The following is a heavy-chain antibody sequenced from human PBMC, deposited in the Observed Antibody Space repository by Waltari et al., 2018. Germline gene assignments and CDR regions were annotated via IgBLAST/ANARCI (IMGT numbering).Heavy chain of an antibody. J-gene: IGHJ6*02. V-gene: IGHV3-33*01. CDR3: ARDSAQDRYDFWSGYSSYYYYGMDV. D-gene: IGHD3-3*01. CDR1: GFTFSSYG. CDR2: IWYDGSKK. Sequence: QVQLVESGGGVVQPGRSLRLSCAASGFTFSSYGMHWVRQAPGKGLEWVAVIWYDGSKKYYADSVKGRFTISRDNSKNTLYLQMNSLRAEDTAVYYCARDSAQDRYDFWSGYSSYYYYGMDVWDQGP.